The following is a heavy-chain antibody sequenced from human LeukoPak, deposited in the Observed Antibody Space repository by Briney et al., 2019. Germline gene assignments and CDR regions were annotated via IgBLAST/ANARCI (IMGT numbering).Heavy chain of an antibody. Sequence: ASVKVSCKASGYTFTDYYMHWVRQAPGQGLEWMGWISPKSGGTIYAQKFRGRVTMTRDTSISTAYMELSSLKSDDTAVYYCARIWAEFQLVCDFWGQGTLVTVSP. V-gene: IGHV1-2*02. D-gene: IGHD6-13*01. CDR3: ARIWAEFQLVCDF. J-gene: IGHJ4*02. CDR2: ISPKSGGT. CDR1: GYTFTDYY.